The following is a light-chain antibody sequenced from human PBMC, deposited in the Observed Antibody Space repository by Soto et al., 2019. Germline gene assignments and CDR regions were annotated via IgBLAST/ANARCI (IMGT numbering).Light chain of an antibody. Sequence: QSVLTQPPSASGPPGQRVTISCSGSSSNIGKNYVYWYQQLPGTAPKLLIYTNSNRPSGVPGRFSGSKSGTSASLAITGLQAEDEADYYCQSYDSSLSYVFGPGTKVTVL. CDR1: SSNIGKNYV. V-gene: IGLV1-40*01. CDR2: TNS. CDR3: QSYDSSLSYV. J-gene: IGLJ1*01.